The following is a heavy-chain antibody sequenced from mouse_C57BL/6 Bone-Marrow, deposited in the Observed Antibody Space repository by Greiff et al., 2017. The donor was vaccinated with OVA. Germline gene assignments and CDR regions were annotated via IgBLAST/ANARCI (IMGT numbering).Heavy chain of an antibody. CDR3: TREDGSSYWYFDV. CDR1: GYTFTDYE. J-gene: IGHJ1*03. Sequence: VQLQESGAELVRPGASVTLSCKASGYTFTDYEMHWVKQTPVHGLEWIGAIDPETGGTAYNQKFKGKAILTADKSSSTAYMELRSLTSEDSAVYYCTREDGSSYWYFDVWGTGTTVTVSS. CDR2: IDPETGGT. D-gene: IGHD1-1*01. V-gene: IGHV1-15*01.